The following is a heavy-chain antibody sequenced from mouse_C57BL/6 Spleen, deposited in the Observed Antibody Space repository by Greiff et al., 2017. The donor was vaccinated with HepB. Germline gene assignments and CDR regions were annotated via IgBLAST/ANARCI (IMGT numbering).Heavy chain of an antibody. V-gene: IGHV3-6*01. CDR3: AREREIYYGIFAY. D-gene: IGHD2-1*01. CDR2: ISYDGSN. CDR1: GYSITSGYY. Sequence: EVQVVESGPGLVKPSQSLSLTCSVTGYSITSGYYWNWIRQFPGNKLEWMGYISYDGSNNYNPSLKNRISITRDTSKNQFFLKLNSVTTEDTATYYCAREREIYYGIFAYWGQGTLVTVSA. J-gene: IGHJ3*01.